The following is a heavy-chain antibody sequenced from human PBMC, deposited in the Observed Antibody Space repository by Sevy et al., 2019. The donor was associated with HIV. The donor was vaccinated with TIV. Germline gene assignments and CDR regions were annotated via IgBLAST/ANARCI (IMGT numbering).Heavy chain of an antibody. CDR3: ASRGYCGGGSRYSRPNDY. CDR1: TFTFSSYS. CDR2: ISSSSGTR. V-gene: IGHV3-48*02. Sequence: GGSLRLSCAASTFTFSSYSMHWVRQAPGKGLEWVSYISSSSGTRYYADSVKGRFTISRDNAKNSLFLQMNSLRDEDTAVYYCASRGYCGGGSRYSRPNDYWGQGTLVTVSS. J-gene: IGHJ4*02. D-gene: IGHD2-15*01.